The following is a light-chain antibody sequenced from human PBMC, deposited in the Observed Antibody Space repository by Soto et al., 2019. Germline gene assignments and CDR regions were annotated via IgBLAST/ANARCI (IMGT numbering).Light chain of an antibody. CDR2: WAS. Sequence: IVMTQSPDSLAVSLGARATINCKSSQSVLYSSNNKNYLAWYQQKPGQPPKLLIYWASTRESGVPDRFSGSGSGTDFTLTINSLQAEDVAVYYCQQYYSSPYTFGQGTKLEIK. CDR1: QSVLYSSNNKNY. V-gene: IGKV4-1*01. CDR3: QQYYSSPYT. J-gene: IGKJ2*01.